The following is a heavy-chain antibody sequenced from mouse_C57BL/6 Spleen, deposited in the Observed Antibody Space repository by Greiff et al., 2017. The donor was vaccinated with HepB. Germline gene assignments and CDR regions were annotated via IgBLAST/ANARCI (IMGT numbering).Heavy chain of an antibody. CDR2: IYPGDGDT. V-gene: IGHV1-82*01. CDR3: AREYYGSRVDY. D-gene: IGHD1-1*01. J-gene: IGHJ2*01. Sequence: QVQLKQSGPELVKPGASVKISCKASGYAFSSSWMNWVKQRPGKGLEWIGRIYPGDGDTNYNGKFKGKATLTADKSSSTAYMQRSSLTSEDSAVYFCAREYYGSRVDYWGQGTTLTVSS. CDR1: GYAFSSSW.